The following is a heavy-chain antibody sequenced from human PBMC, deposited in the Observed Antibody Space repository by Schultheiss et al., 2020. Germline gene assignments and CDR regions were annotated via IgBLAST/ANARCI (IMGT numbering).Heavy chain of an antibody. CDR3: ARAIAAAGTRWFDP. J-gene: IGHJ5*02. V-gene: IGHV5-51*01. CDR1: GYSFTSYW. Sequence: GGSLRLSCKGSGYSFTSYWIGWVRQMPGKGLEWMGIIYPGDSDTRYSPSFQGQVTISADKSISTAYLQWSSLKASDTAMYYCARAIAAAGTRWFDPWGQGTLVTVSS. CDR2: IYPGDSDT. D-gene: IGHD6-13*01.